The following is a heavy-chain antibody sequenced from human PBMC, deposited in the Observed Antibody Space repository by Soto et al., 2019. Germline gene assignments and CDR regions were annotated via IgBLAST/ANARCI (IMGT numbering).Heavy chain of an antibody. CDR2: ISGSGSTI. CDR3: MMGYCSVSNCPIPLFAFDY. D-gene: IGHD2-15*01. CDR1: GFTFSNYA. J-gene: IGHJ4*02. V-gene: IGHV3-23*01. Sequence: VHLLESGGGLIQPGGSLRLSCAASGFTFSNYAMSWVRQAPGKGLDWVSTISGSGSTIYYADSVQGRFSISRDNSKNTLYLQMNSLRVEDAAIYYCMMGYCSVSNCPIPLFAFDYWGQGTLVTVSS.